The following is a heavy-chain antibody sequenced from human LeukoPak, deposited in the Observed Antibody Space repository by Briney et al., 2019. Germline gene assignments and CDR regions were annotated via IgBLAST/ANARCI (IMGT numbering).Heavy chain of an antibody. CDR2: IFHSGST. CDR3: ARRRGSHYFDY. V-gene: IGHV4-38-2*01. D-gene: IGHD3-10*01. CDR1: GYSISSGYY. Sequence: SETLSLTCAVSGYSISSGYYWGWIRQPPGKGLEWIGSIFHSGSTYYNPSLKSRVTMSVDTIENHFSLNLRSVTAADTAVYYCARRRGSHYFDYWGQGTLVTVSS. J-gene: IGHJ4*02.